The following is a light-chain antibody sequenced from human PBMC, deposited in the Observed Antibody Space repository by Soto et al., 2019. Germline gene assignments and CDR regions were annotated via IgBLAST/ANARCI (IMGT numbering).Light chain of an antibody. Sequence: QSALTQPASVSGSPGQSITISCTGTSSDVGGFTYVSWYQQYPGKAPKLMIYEVSNRPSGVSNRFSGSKSGNTASLTISGLQAEDEADYYCSSYTTSTTRIIFGGGTKLTVL. V-gene: IGLV2-14*01. CDR3: SSYTTSTTRII. J-gene: IGLJ2*01. CDR2: EVS. CDR1: SSDVGGFTY.